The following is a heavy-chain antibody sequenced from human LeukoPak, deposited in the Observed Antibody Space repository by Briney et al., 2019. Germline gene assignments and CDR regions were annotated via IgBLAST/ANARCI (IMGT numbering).Heavy chain of an antibody. J-gene: IGHJ4*02. D-gene: IGHD6-6*01. CDR1: GGSISSYY. V-gene: IGHV4-59*12. CDR2: IYYSGST. CDR3: ARGRVVLREYSSSDDYFDY. Sequence: PSETLSLTCTVSGGSISSYYWSWIRQPPGKGLEWIGYIYYSGSTNYNPSLKSRVTISVDTSKNQFSLKLSSVTAADTAVYYCARGRVVLREYSSSDDYFDYWGQGTLVTVSS.